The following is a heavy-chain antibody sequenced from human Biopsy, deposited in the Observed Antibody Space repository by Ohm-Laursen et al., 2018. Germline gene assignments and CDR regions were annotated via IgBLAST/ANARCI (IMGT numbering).Heavy chain of an antibody. V-gene: IGHV1-24*01. CDR3: AGDINNWNVNY. J-gene: IGHJ4*02. D-gene: IGHD1-20*01. CDR1: GYTLSDLS. CDR2: FAPENGKT. Sequence: SVNVSCKVSGYTLSDLSMQWVRQAPGKGLEWMGGFAPENGKTIYAQKFQGRVTMTEDTSTDTAYMELSNLRSEEPAVYYCAGDINNWNVNYWGQGTLVIVSS.